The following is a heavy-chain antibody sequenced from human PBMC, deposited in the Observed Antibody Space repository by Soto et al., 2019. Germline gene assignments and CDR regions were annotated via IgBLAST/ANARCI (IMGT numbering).Heavy chain of an antibody. Sequence: EESLKISCNGSGDSFTSYWIGWVRQMPWKGLEWMGIIYPGDSDTRYSPSFQGQVTISADKSISTAYLQWSSLKASDTAMYYCARHLRGSSGYYNYYGMDVWGQGTTVTVSS. CDR2: IYPGDSDT. CDR3: ARHLRGSSGYYNYYGMDV. V-gene: IGHV5-51*01. CDR1: GDSFTSYW. J-gene: IGHJ6*02. D-gene: IGHD3-22*01.